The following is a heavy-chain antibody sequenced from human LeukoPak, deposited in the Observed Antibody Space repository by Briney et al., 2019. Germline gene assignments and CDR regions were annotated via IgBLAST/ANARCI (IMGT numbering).Heavy chain of an antibody. CDR3: AITMVRGVIVDY. V-gene: IGHV4-4*07. CDR2: IYTSGSA. CDR1: GGSISSYY. Sequence: KTSETLSLTCTVSGGSISSYYWSWIRQPAGKGLEWIGRIYTSGSANYNPSLKSRVTMSVDTSKNQFSLKLSSVTAADTAVYYCAITMVRGVIVDYWGQGTLVTVSS. J-gene: IGHJ4*02. D-gene: IGHD3-10*01.